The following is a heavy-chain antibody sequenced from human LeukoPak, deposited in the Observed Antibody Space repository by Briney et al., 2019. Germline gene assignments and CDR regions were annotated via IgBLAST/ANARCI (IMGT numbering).Heavy chain of an antibody. CDR2: ISAYNGNT. J-gene: IGHJ4*02. CDR1: GYTFTIYG. Sequence: ASVKVSCKASGYTFTIYGISWVRQAPGQGLEWMGWISAYNGNTNYAQKLQGRVTMTTDTSTSAAYMELRSLRSDDTAVYYCARDRKGYSYGEFDYWGQGTLVTVSS. D-gene: IGHD5-18*01. V-gene: IGHV1-18*01. CDR3: ARDRKGYSYGEFDY.